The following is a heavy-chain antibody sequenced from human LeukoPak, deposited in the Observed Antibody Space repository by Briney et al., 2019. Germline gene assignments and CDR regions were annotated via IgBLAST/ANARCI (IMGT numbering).Heavy chain of an antibody. V-gene: IGHV1-8*01. Sequence: ASVKVSFKASGYTFTSYDINWVRQATGQGLEWMGWMNPNSGNTGYAQKFQGRVTMTKDTSINTAYMELSSLRSEDTAVYYCARGLATRRYTLVWTIQIWFDPWGQGTLVTVSS. CDR3: ARGLATRRYTLVWTIQIWFDP. D-gene: IGHD3/OR15-3a*01. CDR1: GYTFTSYD. CDR2: MNPNSGNT. J-gene: IGHJ5*02.